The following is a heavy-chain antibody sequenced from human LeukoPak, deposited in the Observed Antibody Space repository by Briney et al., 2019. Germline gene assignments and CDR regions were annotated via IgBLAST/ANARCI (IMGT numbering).Heavy chain of an antibody. CDR1: GGSISSHD. D-gene: IGHD1-26*01. V-gene: IGHV4-59*11. J-gene: IGHJ3*02. CDR3: ARRFRVGDIHVDAFDM. CDR2: VFNSGTT. Sequence: SETLSLTCTVSGGSISSHDWSWIRQPPGRGLEGIGYVFNSGTTDQNPSLKGRVTISLDTSKNHVSLRLTSVTAADTAVYYCARRFRVGDIHVDAFDMWGQGTMVTVSS.